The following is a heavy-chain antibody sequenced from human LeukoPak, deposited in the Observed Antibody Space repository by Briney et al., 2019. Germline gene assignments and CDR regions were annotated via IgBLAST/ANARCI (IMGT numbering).Heavy chain of an antibody. Sequence: SETLSLTCAVYGGSFSGYYWSWIRQPPGKGLEWIGEINHSGSTNYNPSLKSRVTISVDTSKNQFSLKLSSVTAADTAVYYCARQEGVGYYYDSSGPFDYWGQGTLVTVSS. CDR3: ARQEGVGYYYDSSGPFDY. CDR1: GGSFSGYY. CDR2: INHSGST. D-gene: IGHD3-22*01. J-gene: IGHJ4*02. V-gene: IGHV4-34*01.